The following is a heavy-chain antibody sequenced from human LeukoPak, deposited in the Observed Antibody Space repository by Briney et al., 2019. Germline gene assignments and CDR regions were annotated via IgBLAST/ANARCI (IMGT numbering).Heavy chain of an antibody. D-gene: IGHD5-18*01. J-gene: IGHJ4*02. V-gene: IGHV1-8*01. CDR3: ASSTSYSYGLFDY. CDR1: GYTFTSYD. Sequence: GASVKVSCKASGYTFTSYDINWVRQATGQGLEWMGWMNPNSGSTGYAQKFQGRVTMTRNTSISTAYMELSSLRSEDTAVYYCASSTSYSYGLFDYWGQGTLVTVSS. CDR2: MNPNSGST.